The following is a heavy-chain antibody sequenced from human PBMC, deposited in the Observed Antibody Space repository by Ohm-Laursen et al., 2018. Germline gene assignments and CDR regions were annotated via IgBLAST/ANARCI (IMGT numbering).Heavy chain of an antibody. V-gene: IGHV4-34*01. Sequence: TLSLTCAVYGGSFSGYYWSWIRQPPGKGLVWIGEINHSGSNNYNPSLKSRVTISEDTSKNQFTLKLSSVTAADTAVYYCARGGRRDWFDPWGQGTLVTVSS. CDR3: ARGGRRDWFDP. J-gene: IGHJ5*02. CDR1: GGSFSGYY. CDR2: INHSGSN.